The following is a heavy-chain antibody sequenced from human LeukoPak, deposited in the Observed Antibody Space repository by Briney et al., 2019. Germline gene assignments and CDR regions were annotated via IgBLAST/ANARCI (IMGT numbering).Heavy chain of an antibody. CDR2: ISGSCGTP. CDR1: GFTFSTSG. J-gene: IGHJ4*02. CDR3: AKTRGISISGVVPLCDY. Sequence: GGSLRLSCAASGFTFSTSGMTWFRQAPGKGLDWVSIISGSCGTPYYTDSVKGRFTISRDNSKNTLYLQMNSLRAEDTAVYYYAKTRGISISGVVPLCDYWGQGTLVTVSS. D-gene: IGHD3-3*01. V-gene: IGHV3-23*01.